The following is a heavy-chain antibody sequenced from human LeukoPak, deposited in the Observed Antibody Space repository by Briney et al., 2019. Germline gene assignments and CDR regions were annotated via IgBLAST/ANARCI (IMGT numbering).Heavy chain of an antibody. CDR1: GGSFSGYY. CDR3: ARGLNHCSGGSCYFRYMDV. V-gene: IGHV4-34*01. Sequence: PSETLSLTCAVYGGSFSGYYWSWIRQPPGKGLEWIGEINHSGSTNYNPSLKSRVTISVDTSKNQFSLKLSSVTAADTAVYYRARGLNHCSGGSCYFRYMDVWGKGTTVTVSS. D-gene: IGHD2-15*01. CDR2: INHSGST. J-gene: IGHJ6*03.